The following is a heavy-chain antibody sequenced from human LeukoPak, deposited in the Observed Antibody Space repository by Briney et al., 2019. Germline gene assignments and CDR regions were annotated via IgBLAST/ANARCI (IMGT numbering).Heavy chain of an antibody. CDR2: ISNSYI. Sequence: PGGSLRLSCAASGFTFSSYSMNWVRQAPGKGLEWVSSISNSYIYYADSVKGRFTISRDNAKNSLYLQMNSLRAEDTAVYYCARVVTGTIYYFDYWGQGTLVTVSS. D-gene: IGHD1-20*01. V-gene: IGHV3-21*01. CDR3: ARVVTGTIYYFDY. CDR1: GFTFSSYS. J-gene: IGHJ4*02.